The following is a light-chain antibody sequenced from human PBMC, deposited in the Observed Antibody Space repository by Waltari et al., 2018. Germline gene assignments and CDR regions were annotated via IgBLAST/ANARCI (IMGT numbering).Light chain of an antibody. V-gene: IGLV2-14*01. CDR1: SSDVGGYNY. CDR3: NSYTSSITRV. J-gene: IGLJ1*01. Sequence: QSALTQPASVSGSPGQSITISCTGTSSDVGGYNYVSWYQHHPGTAPKLMIYEVSNRPSGVSKRFSGSKSGNTASLTISGLQPDDEADCYCNSYTSSITRVFGTGTKVTVL. CDR2: EVS.